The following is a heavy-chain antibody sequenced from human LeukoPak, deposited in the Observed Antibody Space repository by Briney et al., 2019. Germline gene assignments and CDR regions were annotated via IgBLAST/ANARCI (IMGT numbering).Heavy chain of an antibody. J-gene: IGHJ6*02. CDR2: IIPIFGPA. Sequence: SVKVSCKASGGTSSNYAIHWVRQAPGQGLEWMGGIIPIFGPANPAQKFQGRVTFTAGESTSTPSMELRSLTSEDTAVYYCAKERWEPPFYYYGMGVWGQGTTVIVSS. D-gene: IGHD1-26*01. CDR3: AKERWEPPFYYYGMGV. V-gene: IGHV1-69*13. CDR1: GGTSSNYA.